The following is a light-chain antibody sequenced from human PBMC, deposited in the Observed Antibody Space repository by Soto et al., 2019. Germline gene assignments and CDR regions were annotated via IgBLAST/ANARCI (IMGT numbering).Light chain of an antibody. Sequence: EIVMTQSPATLSVSRGERATLACRASQAVRNNYLAWYQQKPRHAPRILMYDASTRATRISARFSGSGSGTEFTTPISSMQYDDFAVSYCQQYDNWPPFTFGQGTRLEIK. V-gene: IGKV3-15*01. J-gene: IGKJ5*01. CDR1: QAVRNN. CDR2: DAS. CDR3: QQYDNWPPFT.